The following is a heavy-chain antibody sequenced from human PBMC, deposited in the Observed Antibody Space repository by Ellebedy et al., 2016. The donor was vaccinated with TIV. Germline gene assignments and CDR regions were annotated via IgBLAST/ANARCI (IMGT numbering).Heavy chain of an antibody. V-gene: IGHV3-7*04. CDR1: GFTFSTSW. D-gene: IGHD1-1*01. Sequence: PGGSLRLSCAVSGFTFSTSWMSWVRHAPGQGLEWVANMNGDGNERYYVDTVEGRFTISRDNTRNSLYLQMNSLTADDTAVYYCTKDGSGTMNFWGQGTLVTVSS. CDR2: MNGDGNER. CDR3: TKDGSGTMNF. J-gene: IGHJ4*02.